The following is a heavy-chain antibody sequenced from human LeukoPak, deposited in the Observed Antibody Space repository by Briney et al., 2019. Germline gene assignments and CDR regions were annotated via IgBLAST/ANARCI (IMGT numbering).Heavy chain of an antibody. CDR2: VSAYNGHT. V-gene: IGHV1-18*04. CDR3: VRVIPQKWELPGKWFDP. Sequence: ASVKVSCKASGYTFIGYYIHWVRQAPGQGLEWMGWVSAYNGHTNYVQKFQGRVTMTTDTSTSTASMELRSLRSDDTAVYYCVRVIPQKWELPGKWFDPWGQGTLVTVSS. D-gene: IGHD1-26*01. CDR1: GYTFIGYY. J-gene: IGHJ5*02.